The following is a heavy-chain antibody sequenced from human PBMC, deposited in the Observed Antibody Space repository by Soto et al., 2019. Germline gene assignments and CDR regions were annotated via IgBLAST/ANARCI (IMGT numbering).Heavy chain of an antibody. CDR2: INPSGGSA. D-gene: IGHD2-2*01. CDR1: GYTFTNYY. V-gene: IGHV1-46*03. CDR3: VTELYCSSTTCYVHFDY. Sequence: ASVKVSCKASGYTFTNYYIHWVRQAPGQGLEWMGIINPSGGSASYAQKFQGRVTMTRDTSTSTVYMELSSLRSEDTAVYYCVTELYCSSTTCYVHFDYWGQGTLVTVSS. J-gene: IGHJ4*02.